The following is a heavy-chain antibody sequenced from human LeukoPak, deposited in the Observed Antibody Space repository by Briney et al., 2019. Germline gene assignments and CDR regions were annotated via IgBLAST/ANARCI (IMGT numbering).Heavy chain of an antibody. CDR2: ISGSGGST. Sequence: GGSLRLSCAASGFTISSYARNWVRQAPGKGLEWVSAISGSGGSTYNADSVKGRFTISRDNSKNTLYLQMNSLRAEDTAVYYCAKGSGKYYDSSGYYYWGQGTLVTVSS. CDR3: AKGSGKYYDSSGYYY. D-gene: IGHD3-22*01. CDR1: GFTISSYA. V-gene: IGHV3-23*01. J-gene: IGHJ4*02.